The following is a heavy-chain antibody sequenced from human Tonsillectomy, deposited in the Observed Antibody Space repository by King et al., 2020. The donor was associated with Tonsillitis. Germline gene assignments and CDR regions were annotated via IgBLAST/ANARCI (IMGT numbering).Heavy chain of an antibody. V-gene: IGHV3-30*04. Sequence: QLVQSGGGVVQPGRSLRLSCAASGFTFSSYAMHWVRQAPGKGLEWVAVISYDGSNKYYADTVKGRFTITRENSKNTLYLQMNSLRAEDTAVYYCARDHYTAMVKYYFDYWGQGTLVTVSS. CDR2: ISYDGSNK. CDR1: GFTFSSYA. CDR3: ARDHYTAMVKYYFDY. D-gene: IGHD5-18*01. J-gene: IGHJ4*02.